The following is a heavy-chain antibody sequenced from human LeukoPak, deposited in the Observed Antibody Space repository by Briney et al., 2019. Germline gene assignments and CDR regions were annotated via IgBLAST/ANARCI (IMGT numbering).Heavy chain of an antibody. D-gene: IGHD3-16*01. CDR1: GFTFSNQW. J-gene: IGHJ3*02. Sequence: GGSLRLSCAASGFTFSNQWMTWVRQAPGKGLEWVANIKQDGSKEHYVDSVKGRFTISRDSAKNSVYLQMNSPRAEDTAVYYCARDFSPMRADSTGGNVWFDAFDIWGQGTMVTVSS. CDR3: ARDFSPMRADSTGGNVWFDAFDI. CDR2: IKQDGSKE. V-gene: IGHV3-7*01.